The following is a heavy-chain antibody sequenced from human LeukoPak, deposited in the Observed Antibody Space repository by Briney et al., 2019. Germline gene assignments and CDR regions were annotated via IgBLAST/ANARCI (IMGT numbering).Heavy chain of an antibody. CDR2: IIPIFGTA. CDR3: ARDRVDTAMVKGFDY. CDR1: GGTFTSYA. V-gene: IGHV1-69*13. Sequence: SVKVSCKASGGTFTSYAISWVRQAPGQGLEWMGGIIPIFGTANYAQKFQGRVTITADESTSTAYMELSSLRSEDTAVYYCARDRVDTAMVKGFDYWGQGTLVTVSS. D-gene: IGHD5-18*01. J-gene: IGHJ4*02.